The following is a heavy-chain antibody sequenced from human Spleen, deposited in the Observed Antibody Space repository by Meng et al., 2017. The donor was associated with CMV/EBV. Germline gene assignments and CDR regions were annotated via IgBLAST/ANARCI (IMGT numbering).Heavy chain of an antibody. CDR2: ISSSSSYI. CDR3: AREYCTSTSCYKAIDP. Sequence: GGSLRLSCAASGFTFSSYSMNWVRQAPGKGLEWVSSISSSSSYIYYADSVKGRFTISRDNAKNSLYLQMNSLRAEDTAVYYCAREYCTSTSCYKAIDPWAREPWSPSPQ. CDR1: GFTFSSYS. J-gene: IGHJ5*02. D-gene: IGHD2-2*02. V-gene: IGHV3-21*01.